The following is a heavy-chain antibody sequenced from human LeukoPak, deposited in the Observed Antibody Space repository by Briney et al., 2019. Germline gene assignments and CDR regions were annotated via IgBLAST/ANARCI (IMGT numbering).Heavy chain of an antibody. V-gene: IGHV1-24*01. Sequence: ASVKVSCKVYGDTLTELSTHWVRQAPGKGLEWMGGFDPEHGEATYAQTFQGRITMAEDTSTDTAYMELSSLTSDDTAVYYCAAEGQRLLGYWGQGTLVTVSS. CDR3: AAEGQRLLGY. CDR1: GDTLTELS. J-gene: IGHJ4*02. CDR2: FDPEHGEA. D-gene: IGHD3-10*01.